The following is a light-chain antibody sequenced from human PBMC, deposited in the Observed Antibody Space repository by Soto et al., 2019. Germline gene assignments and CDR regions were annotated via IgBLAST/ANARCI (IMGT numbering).Light chain of an antibody. CDR3: CSYAGGYTHAV. Sequence: QSALTQPASVSGSPGQSITISCTGTSSDVGGYNYVSWYQQHPGKAPKLMLYDVTIRPSGVSNRFSGSKSGNTASLTISGLQADDEADYYCCSYAGGYTHAVFGGGTKLTVL. J-gene: IGLJ2*01. V-gene: IGLV2-14*03. CDR2: DVT. CDR1: SSDVGGYNY.